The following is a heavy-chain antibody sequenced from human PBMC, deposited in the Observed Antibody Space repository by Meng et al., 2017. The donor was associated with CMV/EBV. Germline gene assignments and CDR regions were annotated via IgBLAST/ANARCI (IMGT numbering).Heavy chain of an antibody. CDR1: GYTFTSYG. V-gene: IGHV1-18*01. J-gene: IGHJ5*02. Sequence: QVQLVQSGAEVKKPXXSVKVSXKASGYTFTSYGISWVRQAPGQGLEWMGWISAYNGNTNYAQKLQGRVTMTTDTSTSTAYMELRSLRSDDTAVYYCARALYSNYDNWFDPGGQGTLVTVSS. CDR3: ARALYSNYDNWFDP. D-gene: IGHD4-11*01. CDR2: ISAYNGNT.